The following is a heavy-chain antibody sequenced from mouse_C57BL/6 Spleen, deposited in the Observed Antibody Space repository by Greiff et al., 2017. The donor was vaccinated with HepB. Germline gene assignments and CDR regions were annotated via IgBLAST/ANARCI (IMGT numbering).Heavy chain of an antibody. CDR3: AKEGKDSSGYVYYAMDY. D-gene: IGHD3-2*02. J-gene: IGHJ4*01. V-gene: IGHV1-76*01. CDR1: GYTFTDYY. CDR2: IYPGSGNT. Sequence: VQLQQSGAELVRPGASVKLSCKASGYTFTDYYINWVKQRPGQGLEWIARIYPGSGNTYYNEKFKGKATLTAEKSSSTAYMQLSSLTSEDSAVYFCAKEGKDSSGYVYYAMDYWGQGTSVTVSS.